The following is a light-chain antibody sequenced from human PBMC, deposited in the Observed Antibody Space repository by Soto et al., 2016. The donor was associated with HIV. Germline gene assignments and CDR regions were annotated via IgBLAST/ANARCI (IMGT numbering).Light chain of an antibody. J-gene: IGKJ2*01. CDR2: AAA. CDR3: LQHYSDPYT. Sequence: DIQTTQSPSAVSASVGDRVTITCRASQGIANYLVWFQQKPGKAPKRLMYAAASLQSGVPSRFSGSGSGTEFTLTISSLQAEDFATYFCLQHYSDPYTFGQGTKLEIK. V-gene: IGKV1-17*03. CDR1: QGIANY.